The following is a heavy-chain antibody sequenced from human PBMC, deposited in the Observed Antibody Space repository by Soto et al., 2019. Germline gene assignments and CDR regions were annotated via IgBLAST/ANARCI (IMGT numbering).Heavy chain of an antibody. CDR2: IYYSGST. V-gene: IGHV4-31*03. Sequence: QVQLQESGPGLVKPSQTLSLTCTVSGGSISSGGYYWSWIRQHPGKGLEWIGYIYYSGSTYYNPSLKSRVTISVETSKKQFSLKLSSVTAADTAVYYCAWGGFPYYFDYWGQGTLVTVSS. J-gene: IGHJ4*02. CDR1: GGSISSGGYY. D-gene: IGHD3-10*01. CDR3: AWGGFPYYFDY.